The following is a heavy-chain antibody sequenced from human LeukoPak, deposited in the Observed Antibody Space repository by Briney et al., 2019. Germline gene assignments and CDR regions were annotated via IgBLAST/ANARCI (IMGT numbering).Heavy chain of an antibody. CDR1: GFTFGNYW. V-gene: IGHV3-7*01. CDR2: INQDGTET. Sequence: GGSLRLSCAASGFTFGNYWLSWVRQAPGKGLGGVAYINQDGTETYYVDSVKGRFTIFRANAKNSLYLQMNSLTAEDTAVYYCARRDRAAAGYYYSYYYMGVWGKGTTVTVSS. D-gene: IGHD6-13*01. CDR3: ARRDRAAAGYYYSYYYMGV. J-gene: IGHJ6*03.